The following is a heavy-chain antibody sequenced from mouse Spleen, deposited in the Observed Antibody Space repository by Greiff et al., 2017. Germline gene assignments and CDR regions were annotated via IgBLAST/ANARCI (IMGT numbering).Heavy chain of an antibody. CDR2: ISTYYGDA. V-gene: IGHV1S137*01. Sequence: QVHVKQSGAELVRPGVSVKISCKGSGYTFTDYAMHWVKQSHAKSLEWIGVISTYYGDASYNQKFKGKATMTVDKSSSTAYMELARLTSEDSAIYYCAREDDRYDGYFDVWGAGTTVTVSS. CDR3: AREDDRYDGYFDV. D-gene: IGHD2-14*01. J-gene: IGHJ1*01. CDR1: GYTFTDYA.